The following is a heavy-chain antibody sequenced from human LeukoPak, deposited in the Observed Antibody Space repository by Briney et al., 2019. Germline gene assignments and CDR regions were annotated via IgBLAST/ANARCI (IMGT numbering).Heavy chain of an antibody. CDR3: ARNFWRGYSLDWFDP. Sequence: SETLSLTCTVSGGSISSSSYYWGWIRQPPGKGLEWIGSIYYSGSTYYNPSLKSRVTISVDTSKNQFSLKLSSVTAADTAVYYRARNFWRGYSLDWFDPWGQGTLVTVSS. CDR1: GGSISSSSYY. D-gene: IGHD3-3*01. V-gene: IGHV4-39*01. CDR2: IYYSGST. J-gene: IGHJ5*02.